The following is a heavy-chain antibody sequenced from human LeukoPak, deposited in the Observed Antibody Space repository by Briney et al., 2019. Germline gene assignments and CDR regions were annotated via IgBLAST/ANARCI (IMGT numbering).Heavy chain of an antibody. D-gene: IGHD3-10*02. CDR1: GFTFRTYA. V-gene: IGHV3-33*01. CDR3: ARDLHYYVAMDV. CDR2: IWYDGSNK. J-gene: IGHJ6*02. Sequence: GGSRRLSCAASGFTFRTYAVPGGPRAPGKGRGGGAVIWYDGSNKYYADSVKGRFTISRDISKSMLFLQLNSLRAEDTALYYCARDLHYYVAMDVWGQGTTVTVSS.